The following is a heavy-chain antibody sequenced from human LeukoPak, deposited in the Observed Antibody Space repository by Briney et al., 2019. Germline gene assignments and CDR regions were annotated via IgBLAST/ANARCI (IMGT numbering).Heavy chain of an antibody. CDR2: IGTAGDT. Sequence: PGGSLRLSCAASGFTFSSYDMHWVRQATGKGLEWVSAIGTAGDTYYPGSVKGRFTISRENAKNSLYLQMDSLRAGDTAVYYCARGVHYYYDSSGYYDIFDYWGQGTLVTVSS. CDR1: GFTFSSYD. V-gene: IGHV3-13*01. D-gene: IGHD3-22*01. CDR3: ARGVHYYYDSSGYYDIFDY. J-gene: IGHJ4*02.